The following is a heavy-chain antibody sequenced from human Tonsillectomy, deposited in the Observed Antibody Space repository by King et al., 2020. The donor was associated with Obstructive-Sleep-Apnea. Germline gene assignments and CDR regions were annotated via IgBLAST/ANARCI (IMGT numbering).Heavy chain of an antibody. CDR2: ISWNSGHI. Sequence: VQLVESGGGLVQPGRSLRLSCVVSGFPFGDFGMHWVRQAPGKGLEWVSGISWNSGHIVYADSVKGRFTISRDNAKNSLYLQMKSLGREDTALYYCAKDIGNGRTPNYFNHWGQGTLVTVSS. V-gene: IGHV3-9*01. J-gene: IGHJ4*02. CDR3: AKDIGNGRTPNYFNH. CDR1: GFPFGDFG. D-gene: IGHD1-1*01.